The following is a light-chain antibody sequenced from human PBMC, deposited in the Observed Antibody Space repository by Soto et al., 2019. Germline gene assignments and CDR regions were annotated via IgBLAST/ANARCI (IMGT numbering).Light chain of an antibody. CDR1: AGAVTSAYY. Sequence: QAVVTQEPSLTVSPGGTVTLTCASSAGAVTSAYYTNWLQQKPGQAPRALIYITSEKHFLTPARFSGSLLGGKAALTLSAAQPEYEADYYCLLYYGGAQVLFGGGTKLTVL. CDR3: LLYYGGAQVL. J-gene: IGLJ2*01. CDR2: ITS. V-gene: IGLV7-43*01.